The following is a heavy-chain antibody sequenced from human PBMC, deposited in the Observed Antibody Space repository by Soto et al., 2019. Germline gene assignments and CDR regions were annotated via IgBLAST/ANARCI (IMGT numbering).Heavy chain of an antibody. D-gene: IGHD6-19*01. V-gene: IGHV3-33*01. CDR1: GFTFSSYG. CDR3: ARVTGYSSGWYYYYGMDV. CDR2: IWYDGSNK. Sequence: QVQLVESGGGVVQPGRSLRLPCAASGFTFSSYGMHWVRQAPGKGLEWVAVIWYDGSNKYYADSVKGRFTISRDNSKNTLYLQMNSLRAEDTAVYYCARVTGYSSGWYYYYGMDVWGQGTTVTVSS. J-gene: IGHJ6*02.